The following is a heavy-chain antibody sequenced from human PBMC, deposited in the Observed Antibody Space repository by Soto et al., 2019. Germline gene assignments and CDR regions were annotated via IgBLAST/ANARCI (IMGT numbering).Heavy chain of an antibody. CDR1: GYAFSSYG. CDR2: ISGYNGNT. D-gene: IGHD1-26*01. V-gene: IGHV1-18*01. CDR3: ARLEWELLYGFDY. J-gene: IGHJ4*02. Sequence: ASVKVSCKASGYAFSSYGFSWVRQAPGQGLEWLGWISGYNGNTIYAQKFQGRVTMTTDTSTSTTYMDLRSSVTAADTAVYYCARLEWELLYGFDYWGQGTLVTVSS.